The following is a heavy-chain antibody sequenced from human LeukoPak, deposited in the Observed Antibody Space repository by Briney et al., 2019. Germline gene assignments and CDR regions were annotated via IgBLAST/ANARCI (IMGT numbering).Heavy chain of an antibody. CDR2: ISYSGST. J-gene: IGHJ2*01. Sequence: SETLSLTCTVSGGSITGYYWSWIRQPPGKGLEWVGYISYSGSTNYNPSLKSRVTISVDTSKNQFSLKLSSATAAGTAVFFCARLAFSGIGAAASYWFFDLWGRGTLVTVSS. CDR3: ARLAFSGIGAAASYWFFDL. V-gene: IGHV4-59*01. CDR1: GGSITGYY. D-gene: IGHD6-13*01.